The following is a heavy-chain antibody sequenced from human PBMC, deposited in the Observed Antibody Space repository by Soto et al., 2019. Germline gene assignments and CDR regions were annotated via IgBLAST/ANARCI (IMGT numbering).Heavy chain of an antibody. CDR2: SSDGGDST. CDR1: GFTFSSYA. Sequence: GGSLRPSCAASGFTFSSYALTWVRQAPGKGLEWVSGSSDGGDSTHYADSVKGRFTVSRDNSKNTLYLQINSLRAEDTAVYYCAKHSTTYDSWSGAVKGAFDIWGQGTMVTVSS. CDR3: AKHSTTYDSWSGAVKGAFDI. D-gene: IGHD3-3*01. V-gene: IGHV3-23*01. J-gene: IGHJ3*02.